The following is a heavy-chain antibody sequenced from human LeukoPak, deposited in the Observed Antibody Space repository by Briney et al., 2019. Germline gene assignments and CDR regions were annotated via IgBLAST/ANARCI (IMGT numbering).Heavy chain of an antibody. D-gene: IGHD3-10*01. CDR3: AKERVTMVRGAHREFFDY. Sequence: GGSLRLSCAASGFTFTSHAMSWVRQAPGKGLEWVSAISGSGGSTYYADSVKGRFTISRDNSKNTLYLQMNSLRAEDTAVYYCAKERVTMVRGAHREFFDYWGQGTLVTVSS. V-gene: IGHV3-23*01. CDR1: GFTFTSHA. CDR2: ISGSGGST. J-gene: IGHJ4*02.